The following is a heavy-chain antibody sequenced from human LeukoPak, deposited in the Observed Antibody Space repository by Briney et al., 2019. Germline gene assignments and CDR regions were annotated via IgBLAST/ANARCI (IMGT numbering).Heavy chain of an antibody. CDR1: GYTFTSYG. V-gene: IGHV1-18*01. D-gene: IGHD6-13*01. Sequence: GASVKVSCKASGYTFTSYGISWVRQAPGQGLEWMGWISGYNGNTNYAQKLQGRVTMTTDTSTSTAYMELRSLRSEDTAVYYCALRRYSSSWGAHYYFDYWGQGTLVTVSS. CDR2: ISGYNGNT. J-gene: IGHJ4*02. CDR3: ALRRYSSSWGAHYYFDY.